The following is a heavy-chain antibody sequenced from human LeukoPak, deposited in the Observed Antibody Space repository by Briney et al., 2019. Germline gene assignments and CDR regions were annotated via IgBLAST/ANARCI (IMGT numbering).Heavy chain of an antibody. J-gene: IGHJ6*03. CDR1: GFTFSIYA. D-gene: IGHD1-14*01. CDR2: ISYDGSNK. CDR3: ARDSSGRYYYMDV. V-gene: IGHV3-30*04. Sequence: PGRSLRLSCAASGFTFSIYAMHWVRQAPGKGLEWVAVISYDGSNKYYGDSVKGRFTISRDSSKNTLYMQMNSLRAEDTAVYYCARDSSGRYYYMDVWGKGTTVTVSS.